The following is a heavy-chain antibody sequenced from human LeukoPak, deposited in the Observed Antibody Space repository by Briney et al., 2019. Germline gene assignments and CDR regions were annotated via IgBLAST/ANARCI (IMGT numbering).Heavy chain of an antibody. Sequence: GGSQRLSCAASGFTFSSYAMHWVRQAPGKGLEWVAFISYDGSNKNYADSANGRFTISRDNSKNTLYLQMNSLRAEDTAVYYCARAPEPTSGYVFFDYWGQRTLVTVSS. J-gene: IGHJ4*02. CDR2: ISYDGSNK. CDR1: GFTFSSYA. V-gene: IGHV3-30-3*01. CDR3: ARAPEPTSGYVFFDY. D-gene: IGHD5-12*01.